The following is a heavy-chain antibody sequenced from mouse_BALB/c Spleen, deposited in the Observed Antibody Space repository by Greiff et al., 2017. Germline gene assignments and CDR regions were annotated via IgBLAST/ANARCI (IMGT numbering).Heavy chain of an antibody. V-gene: IGHV5-17*02. Sequence: EVMLVESGGGLVQPGGSRKLSCAASGFTFSSFGMHWVRQAPEKGLEWVAYISSGSSTIYYADTVKGRFTISRDNPKNTLFLQMTSIRSEDTAMYYCAREGRPAWFAYWGQGTLVTVSA. J-gene: IGHJ3*01. CDR1: GFTFSSFG. CDR2: ISSGSSTI. CDR3: AREGRPAWFAY.